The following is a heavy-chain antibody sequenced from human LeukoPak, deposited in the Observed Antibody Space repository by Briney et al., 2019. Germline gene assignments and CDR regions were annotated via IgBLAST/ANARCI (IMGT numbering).Heavy chain of an antibody. Sequence: PSETLSLTCTVSGGSISSYYWSWIRQPPGKGLEWIGYIYYSGSTNYNPSLKSRVTISVDTSKSQFSLKLSSVTAADTAVYYCARPGAATVTRDAFDIWGQGTMVTVSS. D-gene: IGHD4-17*01. CDR2: IYYSGST. CDR1: GGSISSYY. J-gene: IGHJ3*02. CDR3: ARPGAATVTRDAFDI. V-gene: IGHV4-59*01.